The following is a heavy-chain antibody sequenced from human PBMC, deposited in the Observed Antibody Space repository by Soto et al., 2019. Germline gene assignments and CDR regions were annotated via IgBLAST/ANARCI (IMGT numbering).Heavy chain of an antibody. Sequence: EVQLLESGGGLVQPGGSLRLSCAASGFTFSSYAMSWVRQAPGKGLEWVSAISGSGGSTYYADSVKGRFTISRDNSKNTLYLQMHSLRAEDTAVYYCAKASGWFGEFDYWGQGTLVTVSP. D-gene: IGHD3-10*01. CDR3: AKASGWFGEFDY. J-gene: IGHJ4*02. CDR2: ISGSGGST. V-gene: IGHV3-23*01. CDR1: GFTFSSYA.